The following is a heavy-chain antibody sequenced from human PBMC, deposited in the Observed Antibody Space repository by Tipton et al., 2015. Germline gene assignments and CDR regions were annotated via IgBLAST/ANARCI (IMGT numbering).Heavy chain of an antibody. D-gene: IGHD1-26*01. Sequence: QSGAEVKKPGASVKVSCKASGYAFTGYSMHWVRQAPGQGLEWLGVINPSGGSTTYAQNFKGRVTITADDSTSTAYMELTSLRSEDTAVYYCAHLREPGEFDYWGQGTLVSVSS. V-gene: IGHV1-46*01. CDR1: GYAFTGYS. CDR3: AHLREPGEFDY. CDR2: INPSGGST. J-gene: IGHJ4*02.